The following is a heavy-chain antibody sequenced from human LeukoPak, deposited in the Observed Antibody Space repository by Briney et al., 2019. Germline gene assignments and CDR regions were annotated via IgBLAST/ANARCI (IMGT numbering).Heavy chain of an antibody. D-gene: IGHD3-16*02. V-gene: IGHV4-34*01. CDR3: ARARGGYDYVWGSYRYTSGWFDP. Sequence: PSETLSLTCAVYGGSFSGYYWSWIRKPPGKGLEWIGVINHSGSTNYNPSLKSRVTISVDTSKNQFSLKLSSVTAADTAVYYCARARGGYDYVWGSYRYTSGWFDPWGQGTLVTVSS. CDR2: INHSGST. J-gene: IGHJ5*02. CDR1: GGSFSGYY.